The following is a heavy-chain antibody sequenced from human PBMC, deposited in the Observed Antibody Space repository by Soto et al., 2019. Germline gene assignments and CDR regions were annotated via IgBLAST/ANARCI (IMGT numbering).Heavy chain of an antibody. D-gene: IGHD3-16*01. V-gene: IGHV2-5*02. CDR2: GYWDDDK. CDR1: GFSLTTAGMG. Sequence: QITLKESGPALVKPTQTLTLTCSFSGFSLTTAGMGVGWIRQPPGKAPEWVALGYWDDDKRYNPSLRSRLTITKDTPKNLVVVTLTDMDPVDTGTYYCARRGTSSAAAGWFDPWGQGILVTVSS. CDR3: ARRGTSSAAAGWFDP. J-gene: IGHJ5*02.